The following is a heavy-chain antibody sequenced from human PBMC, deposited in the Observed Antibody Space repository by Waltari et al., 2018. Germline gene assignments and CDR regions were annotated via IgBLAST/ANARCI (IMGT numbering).Heavy chain of an antibody. J-gene: IGHJ4*02. D-gene: IGHD3-3*01. Sequence: QVQLVESGGGVVQPGRSLRLSCAASGFTFISYAMLWVRQAPGKGLEWVAVISYDGSNKYYADSVKGRFTISRDNSKNTLYLQMNSLRAEDTAVYYCARGFLEWLLFYFDYWGQGTLVTVSS. CDR2: ISYDGSNK. CDR3: ARGFLEWLLFYFDY. V-gene: IGHV3-30-3*01. CDR1: GFTFISYA.